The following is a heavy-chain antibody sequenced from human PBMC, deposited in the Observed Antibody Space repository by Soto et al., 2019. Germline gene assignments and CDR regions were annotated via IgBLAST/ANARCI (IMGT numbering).Heavy chain of an antibody. CDR3: TKDVHYDILTGIECFHH. D-gene: IGHD3-9*01. CDR1: GFTFSGYA. V-gene: IGHV3-23*01. Sequence: EVQLLGSGGGLVQPGGSLRLSCAASGFTFSGYAMSWVRQAPGKGLEWVSGISGSAASTNYADSVKGRFTISRDNSKSTLYPQMYSLRAEDTAVYYCTKDVHYDILTGIECFHHWAQGTLVTVSS. CDR2: ISGSAAST. J-gene: IGHJ1*01.